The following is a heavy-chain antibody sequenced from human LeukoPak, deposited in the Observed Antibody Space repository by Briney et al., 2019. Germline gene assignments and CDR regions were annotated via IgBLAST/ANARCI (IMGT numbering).Heavy chain of an antibody. CDR3: ARDCGGGSCYGPYDAFDI. D-gene: IGHD2-15*01. J-gene: IGHJ3*02. Sequence: GGSLRLSCAASGFTFSSYEMNWVRQAPGKGLEWVSYISRSGSTIYYADSVKGRFTISRDNAKNSLYLQMNSLRAEDTAVYYCARDCGGGSCYGPYDAFDIWGQGTMVAVSS. CDR1: GFTFSSYE. CDR2: ISRSGSTI. V-gene: IGHV3-48*03.